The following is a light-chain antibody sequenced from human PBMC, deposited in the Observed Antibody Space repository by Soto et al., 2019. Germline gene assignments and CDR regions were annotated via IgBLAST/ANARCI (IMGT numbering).Light chain of an antibody. V-gene: IGKV1-9*01. Sequence: DIQLTQSPSFLSASVGDRVTITCRASQGINTFLAWYQQKPGKAPKVLIYDASRLHSGVPSRFSGSGSGTEFTLTINSLQPEDFATCFCQQLSTYSSFGGGTKVEI. J-gene: IGKJ4*01. CDR1: QGINTF. CDR2: DAS. CDR3: QQLSTYSS.